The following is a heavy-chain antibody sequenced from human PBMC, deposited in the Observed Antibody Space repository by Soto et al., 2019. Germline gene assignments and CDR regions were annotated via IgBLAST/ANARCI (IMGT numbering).Heavy chain of an antibody. J-gene: IGHJ6*03. CDR1: GFTFSSYG. D-gene: IGHD3-10*01. CDR3: ARGGSMVRGVPPDYYYYYMDV. Sequence: GGSLRLSCAASGFTFSSYGMHWVRQAPGKGLEWVAVIWYDGSNKYYADSVKGRFTISRDNSKNTLYLQMNSLRAEDTAVYYCARGGSMVRGVPPDYYYYYMDVWGKGTTVTVSS. CDR2: IWYDGSNK. V-gene: IGHV3-33*01.